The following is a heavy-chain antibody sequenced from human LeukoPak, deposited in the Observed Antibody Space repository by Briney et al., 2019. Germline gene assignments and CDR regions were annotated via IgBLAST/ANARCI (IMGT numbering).Heavy chain of an antibody. J-gene: IGHJ3*02. V-gene: IGHV4-59*12. CDR2: IYYSGST. CDR1: GGSISSYY. CDR3: ARGPDDAFDI. Sequence: SETLSLTCTVSGGSISSYYWSWTRQPPGKGLEWIAYIYYSGSTNYNPSLKSRVTMSVDTSKNQFSLKLSSVTAADTAVYYCARGPDDAFDIWGQGTMVTVSS.